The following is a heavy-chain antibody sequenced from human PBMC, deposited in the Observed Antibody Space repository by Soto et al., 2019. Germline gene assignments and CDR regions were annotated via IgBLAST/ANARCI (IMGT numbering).Heavy chain of an antibody. CDR3: AKKGSPSGDHSNWYFDL. J-gene: IGHJ2*01. D-gene: IGHD7-27*01. CDR2: ISSDGSSS. CDR1: GFRFSSYS. V-gene: IGHV3-30*18. Sequence: GGSLRLSCEASGFRFSSYSIHWVRQAPGKGLEWVAVISSDGSSSDFADSVKGRFTISRDNSKNTLYLQMDSLSADDTAVYFCAKKGSPSGDHSNWYFDLWGRGTLVTVSS.